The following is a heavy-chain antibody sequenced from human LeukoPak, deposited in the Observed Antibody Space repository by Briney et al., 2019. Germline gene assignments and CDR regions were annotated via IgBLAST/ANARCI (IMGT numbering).Heavy chain of an antibody. CDR3: ASAVAGTDYYYGMDV. V-gene: IGHV3-21*01. J-gene: IGHJ6*02. CDR1: GFTFSSYS. Sequence: PGGSLRLSCAASGFTFSSYSMNWVRQAPGKGLEWGSSISSSSSYIYYADSVKGRFTISRDNAKNSLYLQMNSLRAEDTAVYYCASAVAGTDYYYGMDVWGQGTTVTVSS. D-gene: IGHD6-19*01. CDR2: ISSSSSYI.